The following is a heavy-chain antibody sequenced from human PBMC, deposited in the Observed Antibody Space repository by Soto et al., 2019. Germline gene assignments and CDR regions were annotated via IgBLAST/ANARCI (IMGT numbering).Heavy chain of an antibody. V-gene: IGHV4-39*01. Sequence: PSETLSLTCTVSGGSISSSSYYWGWIRQPPGKGLEWIGSIYYSGSTYYNPSLKSRVTISVDTSKNQFSLKLSSVTAADTAVYYCARPAGDFDYWGQGTLVTVSS. J-gene: IGHJ4*02. CDR2: IYYSGST. D-gene: IGHD7-27*01. CDR1: GGSISSSSYY. CDR3: ARPAGDFDY.